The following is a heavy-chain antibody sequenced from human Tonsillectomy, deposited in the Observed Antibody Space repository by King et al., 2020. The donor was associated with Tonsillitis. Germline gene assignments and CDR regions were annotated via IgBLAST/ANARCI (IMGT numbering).Heavy chain of an antibody. J-gene: IGHJ4*02. Sequence: VQLVESGGGVVQPGGSLRLSCAASGFTFSSYGMHWVRQAPGKGLEWVTFIRYDGSKKYYADSVKGRFTISRDNSKNTVYLEMHSLRAEDTAEYYFAKDPSGGWFGAELNYFDYWGQGTLVTVSS. CDR2: IRYDGSKK. V-gene: IGHV3-30*02. CDR1: GFTFSSYG. D-gene: IGHD3-16*01. CDR3: AKDPSGGWFGAELNYFDY.